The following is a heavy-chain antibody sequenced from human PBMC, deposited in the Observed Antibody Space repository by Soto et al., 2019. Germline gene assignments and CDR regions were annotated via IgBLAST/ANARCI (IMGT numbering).Heavy chain of an antibody. CDR3: ARLDSDYDFSADYGMDV. J-gene: IGHJ6*01. CDR1: VGSFSGYY. CDR2: INHSGST. V-gene: IGHV4-34*01. Sequence: SETLCVXSVFYVGSFSGYYWSWIRQPPGRGLEWIGEINHSGSTNYNPSLKSRVTISVDTSKNQFSLKLSSVTAADTAVYYCARLDSDYDFSADYGMDVWGQGTTVTVSS. D-gene: IGHD3-16*01.